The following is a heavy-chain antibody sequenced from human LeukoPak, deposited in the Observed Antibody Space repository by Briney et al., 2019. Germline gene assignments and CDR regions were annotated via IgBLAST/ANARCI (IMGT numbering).Heavy chain of an antibody. CDR1: GFTFSSYG. CDR2: ISYDGSSN. CDR3: AKVGPLGRVVVPAAIMDYYYGMDV. V-gene: IGHV3-30*18. J-gene: IGHJ6*02. Sequence: QTGGSLRLSCAASGFTFSSYGIHWVRQAPGKGLEWVAVISYDGSSNYYADSVKGRFTISRDNSKNTLYLQMNSLRAEDTAVYYCAKVGPLGRVVVPAAIMDYYYGMDVWGQGTTVTVSS. D-gene: IGHD2-2*01.